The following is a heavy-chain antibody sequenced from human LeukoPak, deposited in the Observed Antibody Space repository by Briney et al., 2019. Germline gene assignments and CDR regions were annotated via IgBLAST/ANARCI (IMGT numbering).Heavy chain of an antibody. Sequence: GGSLRLSCAASGFTFSSYSMNWVRQAPGKGLEWASYISGSSTAIYYADSVKGRFTISRDNAKNSLYLQMNSLRDEDTAVYYCARDYSGSSQTTPLRYWGQGTLVTVSS. CDR2: ISGSSTAI. CDR3: ARDYSGSSQTTPLRY. J-gene: IGHJ4*02. D-gene: IGHD1-26*01. CDR1: GFTFSSYS. V-gene: IGHV3-48*02.